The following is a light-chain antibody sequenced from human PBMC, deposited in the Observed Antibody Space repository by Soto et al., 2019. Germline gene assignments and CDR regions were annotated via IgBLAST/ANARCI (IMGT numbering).Light chain of an antibody. CDR1: QSVSSSY. CDR3: QQYGSSLWT. V-gene: IGKV3-20*01. Sequence: EIVLTQSPGTLSLSPGERATLSCRASQSVSSSYLAWYQQKPGQAPRLIMYGACNRATGIPDRFSGSGSGTDFTLTISRLEPEDSAVYYCQQYGSSLWTFGQGTKVEIK. CDR2: GAC. J-gene: IGKJ1*01.